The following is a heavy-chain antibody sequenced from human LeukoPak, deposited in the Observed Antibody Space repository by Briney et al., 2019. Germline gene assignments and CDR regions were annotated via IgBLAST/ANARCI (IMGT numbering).Heavy chain of an antibody. CDR1: GFTFSSYG. CDR3: ARGGGLDV. D-gene: IGHD3-16*01. CDR2: INHNGNVN. Sequence: PGGSLRLSCAASGFTFSSYGMHWARQAPGKGLEWVASINHNGNVNYYVDSVKGRFTISRDNAKSSLYLQMSNLRAEDTAVYFCARGGGLDVWGQGATVTVSS. V-gene: IGHV3-7*03. J-gene: IGHJ6*02.